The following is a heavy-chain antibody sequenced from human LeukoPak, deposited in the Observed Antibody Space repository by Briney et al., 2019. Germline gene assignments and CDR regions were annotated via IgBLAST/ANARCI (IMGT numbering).Heavy chain of an antibody. CDR2: INPNSGGT. J-gene: IGHJ6*03. D-gene: IGHD3-22*01. V-gene: IGHV1-2*06. CDR1: GYTFTGYY. CDR3: AREGGFLITMIPRSDYYYTDG. Sequence: ASVKVSCKASGYTFTGYYMHWVRQAPGQGLEWMGRINPNSGGTNYAQKFQGRVTMTRDTSISTAYMELSRLRSDDTAVYYCAREGGFLITMIPRSDYYYTDGWGKGTTVTVSS.